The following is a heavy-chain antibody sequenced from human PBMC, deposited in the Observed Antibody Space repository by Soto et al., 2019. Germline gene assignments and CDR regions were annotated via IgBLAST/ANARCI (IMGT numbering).Heavy chain of an antibody. CDR2: ISWNSGSI. Sequence: GGSLRLSCAASGFTFDDYAMHWVRQAPGKGLELVSGISWNSGSIGYADSVKGRFTISRDNAKNSLYLQMNSLRAEDTALYYCAKDPAHLSDQWLGLDYWGQGTLVTVSS. D-gene: IGHD6-19*01. CDR1: GFTFDDYA. CDR3: AKDPAHLSDQWLGLDY. J-gene: IGHJ4*02. V-gene: IGHV3-9*01.